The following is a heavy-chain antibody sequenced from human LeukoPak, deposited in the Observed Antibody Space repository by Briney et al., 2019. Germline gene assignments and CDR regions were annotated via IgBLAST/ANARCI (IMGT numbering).Heavy chain of an antibody. D-gene: IGHD3-10*01. J-gene: IGHJ4*02. Sequence: PGGSLRLSCAASGFTFSSYSMNWVRQPPGKGLEWIGEINHSGSSDYNPSLKSRVTISVDTSKNQISLNLSSVTAADTAVYYCARPMVRGPTRAFDYWGQGTLVTVSS. CDR3: ARPMVRGPTRAFDY. V-gene: IGHV4-34*01. CDR2: INHSGSS. CDR1: GFTFSSYS.